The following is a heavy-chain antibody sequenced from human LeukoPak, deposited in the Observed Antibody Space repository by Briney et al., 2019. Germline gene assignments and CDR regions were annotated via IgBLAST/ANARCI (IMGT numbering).Heavy chain of an antibody. Sequence: SETLSLTCAVYGGSFSGYYWSWIRQPSGKGLEWIGKINHSGSTNYNPSLKSRVTISVDTSKNQFSLKLSSVTAADTAVYYCARGLVTMVRGLFSWGQGTLVTVSS. J-gene: IGHJ5*02. V-gene: IGHV4-34*01. CDR2: INHSGST. CDR1: GGSFSGYY. D-gene: IGHD3-10*01. CDR3: ARGLVTMVRGLFS.